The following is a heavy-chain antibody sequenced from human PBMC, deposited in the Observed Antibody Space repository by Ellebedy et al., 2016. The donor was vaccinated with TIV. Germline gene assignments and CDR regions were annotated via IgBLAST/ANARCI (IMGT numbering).Heavy chain of an antibody. V-gene: IGHV1-8*01. J-gene: IGHJ5*02. D-gene: IGHD5-18*01. CDR3: ARGGPKGENSFFDP. CDR2: MNPNSGNT. Sequence: AASVKVSCKASGYTFNSYDVNWVRQATGQGLEWMGWMNPNSGNTGYAQKFRGRVTMTRNTSINTAYMTLSSLRSEDTAVYYCARGGPKGENSFFDPWGQGTLVTVSS. CDR1: GYTFNSYD.